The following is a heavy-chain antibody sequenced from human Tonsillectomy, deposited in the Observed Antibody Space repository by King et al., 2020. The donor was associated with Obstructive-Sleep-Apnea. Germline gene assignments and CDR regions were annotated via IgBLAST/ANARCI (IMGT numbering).Heavy chain of an antibody. CDR3: ASLGDYYYTSGYYQPDY. CDR1: GGSFSDNF. J-gene: IGHJ4*02. Sequence: VQLQQWGAGLLKPSETLSLTCAVYGGSFSDNFWSWIRQPPGKGLEWIGEINHSGSTNYNPSLKSRVTISVDTSKNQFSLKLSSVTAAETAVYYCASLGDYYYTSGYYQPDYWGQGILVTVSS. V-gene: IGHV4-34*01. D-gene: IGHD3-22*01. CDR2: INHSGST.